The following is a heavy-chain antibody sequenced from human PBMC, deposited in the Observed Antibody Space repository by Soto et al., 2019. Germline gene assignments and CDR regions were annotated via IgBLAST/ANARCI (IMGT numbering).Heavy chain of an antibody. J-gene: IGHJ5*02. CDR2: IFANGHT. D-gene: IGHD6-13*01. CDR3: VASLAASGLNWLDP. V-gene: IGHV4-4*07. CDR1: GGSISEKY. Sequence: LSLTCIVSGGSISEKYWNWVRQPPGKGLEWIGLIFANGHTDYNPSLKSRVTMSVDAYKNQFSLRLTSMTAADTAVYYCVASLAASGLNWLDPWGRGTLVTV.